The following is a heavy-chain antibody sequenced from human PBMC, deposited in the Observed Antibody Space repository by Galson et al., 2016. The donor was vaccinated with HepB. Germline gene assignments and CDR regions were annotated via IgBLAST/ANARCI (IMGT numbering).Heavy chain of an antibody. V-gene: IGHV1-58*01. J-gene: IGHJ5*02. Sequence: SVKVSCKASGFTFSSSAVQWVRQARGQQLEWIGWIVVGSGNTKYAHKFQERVTITRDMYTSTAYLELSSLRSEDTAVYYCAAGDWYCSGDSCYTEWLDPWGQGTLVTVSS. CDR3: AAGDWYCSGDSCYTEWLDP. D-gene: IGHD2-15*01. CDR2: IVVGSGNT. CDR1: GFTFSSSA.